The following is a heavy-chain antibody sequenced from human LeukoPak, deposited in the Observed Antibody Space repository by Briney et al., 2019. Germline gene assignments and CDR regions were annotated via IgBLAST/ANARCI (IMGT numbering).Heavy chain of an antibody. CDR2: ISGSGGST. D-gene: IGHD1-26*01. CDR1: GFTFSSSA. V-gene: IGHV3-23*01. CDR3: AKAGSIRFDY. J-gene: IGHJ4*02. Sequence: GGSLRLSCAASGFTFSSSAVSWVRQAPGKGLEWVSGISGSGGSTYYADSVKGRFTISRDNSKNTLYLQMHSLRAEDTAAYYCAKAGSIRFDYWGQGTLVTVSS.